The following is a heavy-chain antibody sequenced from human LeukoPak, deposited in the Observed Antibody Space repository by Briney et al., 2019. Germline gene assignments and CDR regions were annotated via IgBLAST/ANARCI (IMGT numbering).Heavy chain of an antibody. J-gene: IGHJ5*02. CDR2: IIPIFGTA. CDR1: GGTFSSYA. V-gene: IGHV1-69*13. D-gene: IGHD3-3*01. Sequence: SVKVSCKASGGTFSSYAMSWVRQAPGQGLEWMGGIIPIFGTANYAQKFQGRVTITADESTSTAYMELSSLRSEDTAVCYCAGDFWSGYRNWFDPWGQGTLVTVSS. CDR3: AGDFWSGYRNWFDP.